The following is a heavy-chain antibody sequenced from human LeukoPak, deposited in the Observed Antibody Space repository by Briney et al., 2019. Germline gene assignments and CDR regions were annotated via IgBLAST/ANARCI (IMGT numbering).Heavy chain of an antibody. V-gene: IGHV3-23*01. J-gene: IGHJ4*02. CDR3: ASQPSGIRKWQLDY. D-gene: IGHD3-10*01. CDR1: GFTSRREA. CDR2: ITGRGDKT. Sequence: GGSLSLSCAASGFTSRREAMSWVPQAPGRGLEWVSTITGRGDKTWYAGSVRGRFTISRDNSKNTLYLQMNSLRAEDTAVYYCASQPSGIRKWQLDYWCQGTLVTVSS.